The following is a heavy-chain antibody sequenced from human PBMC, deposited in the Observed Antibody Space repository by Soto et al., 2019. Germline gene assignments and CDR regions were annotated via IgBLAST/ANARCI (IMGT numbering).Heavy chain of an antibody. Sequence: GGSLRLSCAASGFTFSNYWMSWVRQAPGKGLEWVANIKDDGSETYYVDSVKGRFSVSRDNAKNSLYLQMNSLRVEDTAVYYCVRVARFPDPFDPSQRFYFDDWGQGTLVTVSS. CDR1: GFTFSNYW. CDR3: VRVARFPDPFDPSQRFYFDD. CDR2: IKDDGSET. D-gene: IGHD3-3*01. V-gene: IGHV3-7*03. J-gene: IGHJ4*02.